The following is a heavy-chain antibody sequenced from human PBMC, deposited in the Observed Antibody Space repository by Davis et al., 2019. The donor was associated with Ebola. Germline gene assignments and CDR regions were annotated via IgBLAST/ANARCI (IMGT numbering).Heavy chain of an antibody. Sequence: ASVKVSCKASGYTFTSYGISWVRQAPGQGLEWMGWISAYNGNTNYAQKLQGRVTMTTDTSTSTAYMELRSLRSDDTAVYYCARGRSQRITIFGVVTPTPYGMDVWGQGTTVTVSS. CDR2: ISAYNGNT. CDR1: GYTFTSYG. CDR3: ARGRSQRITIFGVVTPTPYGMDV. V-gene: IGHV1-18*01. D-gene: IGHD3-3*01. J-gene: IGHJ6*02.